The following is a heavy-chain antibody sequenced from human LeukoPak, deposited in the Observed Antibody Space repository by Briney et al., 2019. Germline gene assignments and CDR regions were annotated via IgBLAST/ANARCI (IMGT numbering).Heavy chain of an antibody. V-gene: IGHV3-23*01. D-gene: IGHD4-17*01. CDR2: ISGSGGST. CDR3: AKDYGDYGSFDY. CDR1: GFTFSSYA. Sequence: GGSLRLSCAASGFTFSSYAMSWIRQAPGKGLEWVSAISGSGGSTYYADSVKGRFTISRDNSKNTLYLQMNSLRAEDTAVYYCAKDYGDYGSFDYWGQGTLVTVSS. J-gene: IGHJ4*02.